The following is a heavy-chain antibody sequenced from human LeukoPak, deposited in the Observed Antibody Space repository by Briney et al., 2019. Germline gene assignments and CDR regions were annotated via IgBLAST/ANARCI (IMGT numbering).Heavy chain of an antibody. D-gene: IGHD2-2*01. V-gene: IGHV4-34*01. J-gene: IGHJ4*02. CDR1: GGSFSGYY. CDR3: ARRGSTRTYYFDY. Sequence: SETLSLTCAVYGGSFSGYYWSWIRQPPGKGLEWIGEINHSGSTNYNPSLKSRVTISVDTSKNQFSLKLSSVTAADTAVYYCARRGSTRTYYFDYWGQRTLVTVSS. CDR2: INHSGST.